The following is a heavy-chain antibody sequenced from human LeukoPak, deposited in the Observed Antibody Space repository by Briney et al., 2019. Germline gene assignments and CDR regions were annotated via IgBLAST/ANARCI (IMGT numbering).Heavy chain of an antibody. CDR1: GFTFSSYS. V-gene: IGHV3-48*01. CDR2: ISSSSSTI. CDR3: ARDTAGGYVNY. J-gene: IGHJ4*02. D-gene: IGHD5-12*01. Sequence: VGSLRLSCAASGFTFSSYSMNWVRQAPGKGLEWVSYISSSSSTIYYADSVKGRFTISRDNAKNSLYLQMNSLRAEDTAVYYCARDTAGGYVNYWGQGTLVTVSS.